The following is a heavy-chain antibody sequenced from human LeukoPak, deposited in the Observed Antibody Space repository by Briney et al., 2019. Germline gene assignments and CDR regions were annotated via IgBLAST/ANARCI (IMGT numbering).Heavy chain of an antibody. CDR1: GGSISSYY. J-gene: IGHJ4*02. D-gene: IGHD6-19*01. CDR2: IYYSGST. Sequence: SETLSLTCTVSGGSISSYYWSWIRQPPGKGLEWIGYIYYSGSTNYNPSLKSRVTISVDTSKNQFSLKLSSVTAADTAVYYCARGAVAVTPRNSFDYWGQGTLVTVSS. CDR3: ARGAVAVTPRNSFDY. V-gene: IGHV4-59*08.